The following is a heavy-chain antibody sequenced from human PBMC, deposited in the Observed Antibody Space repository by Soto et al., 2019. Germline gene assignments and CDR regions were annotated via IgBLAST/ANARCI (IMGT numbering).Heavy chain of an antibody. CDR3: ARVGLSCSGGSCYSLRPYYYYYMDV. Sequence: PSETLSLTCTVSGGSIRGGGYYWSWISQHPGKGLEWIGYIYYCGSTYYNPSLKSRVTISVDTSKNQFSLKLSSVTAADTAVYYCARVGLSCSGGSCYSLRPYYYYYMDVWGKGTTVTVSS. J-gene: IGHJ6*03. V-gene: IGHV4-31*03. D-gene: IGHD2-15*01. CDR1: GGSIRGGGYY. CDR2: IYYCGST.